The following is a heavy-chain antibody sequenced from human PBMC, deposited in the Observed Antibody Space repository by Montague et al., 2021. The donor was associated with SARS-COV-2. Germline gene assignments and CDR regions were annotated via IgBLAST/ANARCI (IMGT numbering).Heavy chain of an antibody. CDR1: GGSFSSYY. CDR2: IYTSGST. Sequence: SETLSLTCTVSGGSFSSYYWSWIRQPAGKGLEWIGRIYTSGSTNYNPSLKSRVTMSVDTSKNQFSLRLCSVTAADTAVYYYAREAWFGDKTSASEYYGMDVWGRGTTVTVSS. V-gene: IGHV4-4*07. CDR3: AREAWFGDKTSASEYYGMDV. D-gene: IGHD3-10*01. J-gene: IGHJ6*02.